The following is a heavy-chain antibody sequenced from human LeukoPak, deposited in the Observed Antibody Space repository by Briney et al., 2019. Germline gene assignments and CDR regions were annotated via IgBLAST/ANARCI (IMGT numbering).Heavy chain of an antibody. J-gene: IGHJ5*02. D-gene: IGHD3-10*01. V-gene: IGHV4-34*01. CDR2: INHSGST. CDR3: ARTYYYGSGSYRGPAPIQNWFDP. Sequence: SETLSLTCAVYGGSFSGYYWSWIRQPPGKGLEWIGEINHSGSTNYNPSLKSRVTISVDTSKNQFSLKLSSVTAADTAVYYCARTYYYGSGSYRGPAPIQNWFDPWGQGTLVTVS. CDR1: GGSFSGYY.